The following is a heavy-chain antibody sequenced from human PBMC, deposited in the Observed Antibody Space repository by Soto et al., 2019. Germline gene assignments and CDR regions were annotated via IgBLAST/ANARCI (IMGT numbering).Heavy chain of an antibody. CDR2: INPNSGGA. CDR3: ARSTPNSSQATRYNWFDP. Sequence: ASVKVSCKASGYTFTGYYMHWVRQAPGQGLEWMGWINPNSGGANYAQKFQGRVPMTRDTSISTAYMELSRLRSDVLIVYRCARSTPNSSQATRYNWFDPWGQGTLVTVS. J-gene: IGHJ5*02. CDR1: GYTFTGYY. V-gene: IGHV1-2*02. D-gene: IGHD3-22*01.